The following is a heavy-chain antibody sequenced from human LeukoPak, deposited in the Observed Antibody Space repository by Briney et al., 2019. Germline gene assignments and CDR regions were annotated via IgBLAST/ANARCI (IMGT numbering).Heavy chain of an antibody. CDR1: GFTFSSYA. J-gene: IGHJ3*02. V-gene: IGHV3-23*01. CDR3: AKGPGLIVVVVAAADDFDI. D-gene: IGHD2-15*01. CDR2: ISGSGGST. Sequence: PGGSLRLSCAASGFTFSSYAMSWVRQAPGKGLEWVSAISGSGGSTYYADSVKGRFTISRDNSKNTLYLQMNSLRAEDTAVYYCAKGPGLIVVVVAAADDFDIWGQGTMVTVSS.